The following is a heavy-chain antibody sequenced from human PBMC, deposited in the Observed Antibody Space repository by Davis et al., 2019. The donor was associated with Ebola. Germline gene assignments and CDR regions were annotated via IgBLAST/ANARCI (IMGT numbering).Heavy chain of an antibody. CDR2: IYSGGST. V-gene: IGHV3-53*01. Sequence: GGSLRLSCAASGFTVSSNYMSWVRQAPGKGLEWVSVIYSGGSTYYADSVKGRFTISRDNSKNTLYLQMNSLKTEDTAVYYCTREASGTGLLDYWGQGTLVSVSS. CDR1: GFTVSSNY. J-gene: IGHJ4*02. D-gene: IGHD2-2*01. CDR3: TREASGTGLLDY.